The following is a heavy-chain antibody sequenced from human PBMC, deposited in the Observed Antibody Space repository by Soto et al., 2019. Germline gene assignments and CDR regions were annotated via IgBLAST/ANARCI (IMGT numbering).Heavy chain of an antibody. D-gene: IGHD2-21*01. CDR2: MNPNSGNT. J-gene: IGHJ5*02. CDR3: ARGLECGRSLAP. V-gene: IGHV1-8*01. CDR1: GYTFTSYD. Sequence: QVQLVQSGAEVKKPGASVKVSCKASGYTFTSYDINWVRQATGQGLEWMGWMNPNSGNTGYAQKFQGRVTMTRKPSISTAYMELRSLRSEDTAVYFCARGLECGRSLAPWGQGTVVRVSS.